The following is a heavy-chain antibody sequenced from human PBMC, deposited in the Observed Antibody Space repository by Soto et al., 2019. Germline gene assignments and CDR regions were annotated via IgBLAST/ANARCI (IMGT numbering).Heavy chain of an antibody. J-gene: IGHJ4*02. CDR3: AKNYYFAS. CDR1: GFPFSSYA. Sequence: EVQLLDSGGGLVQPGGSLRLSCAASGFPFSSYAMSWVRQPPGKGLEWVSSISVSGGSTYSAYYADSVRGRLTISRDDSRNTMYLQMSSLRAEDTAIYYCAKNYYFASWGQGTLVTVSS. V-gene: IGHV3-23*01. CDR2: ISVSGGSTYSA.